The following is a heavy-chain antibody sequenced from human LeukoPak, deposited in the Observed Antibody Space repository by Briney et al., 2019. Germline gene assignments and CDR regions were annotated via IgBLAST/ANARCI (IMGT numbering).Heavy chain of an antibody. J-gene: IGHJ4*02. CDR2: IYPDDSDT. CDR3: ARLLDSSRWYWKY. CDR1: GYSFTNYW. V-gene: IGHV5-51*01. D-gene: IGHD6-19*01. Sequence: GESLKISCKGSGYSFTNYWIAWVRQMPGKGREWMGIIYPDDSDTTYSPSFQGRVTISADKSISTAYLQWSSLQASDPGMYYCARLLDSSRWYWKYWGQGTLVTVSS.